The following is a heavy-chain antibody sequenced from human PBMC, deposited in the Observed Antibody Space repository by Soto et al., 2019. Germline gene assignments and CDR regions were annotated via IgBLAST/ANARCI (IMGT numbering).Heavy chain of an antibody. V-gene: IGHV4-59*13. CDR1: GDSMSPFY. J-gene: IGHJ6*02. Sequence: QVPLQESGPGLVKPSENLSLTCTVSGDSMSPFYWNWIRQSPGKGLERIGYVYYRGNTNYNPSLKSRVAISVDTSKNQFYLKLSSVTAADTAVYYCARGVYDYWSGYYAGSGLDVWGQGTTVTVS. CDR2: VYYRGNT. D-gene: IGHD3-3*01. CDR3: ARGVYDYWSGYYAGSGLDV.